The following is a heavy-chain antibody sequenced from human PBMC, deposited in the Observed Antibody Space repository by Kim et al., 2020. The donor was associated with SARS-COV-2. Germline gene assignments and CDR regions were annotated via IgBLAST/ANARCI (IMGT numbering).Heavy chain of an antibody. D-gene: IGHD3-22*01. Sequence: SVKVSCKASGFTFTSSAMQWVRQARGQRLEWIGWIVVGSGNTNYAQKFQERVTITRDMSTSTAYMELSSLRSEDTAVYYCAAAPITMIVVGAAGWFDPWGQGTLVTVSS. CDR3: AAAPITMIVVGAAGWFDP. CDR2: IVVGSGNT. V-gene: IGHV1-58*02. CDR1: GFTFTSSA. J-gene: IGHJ5*02.